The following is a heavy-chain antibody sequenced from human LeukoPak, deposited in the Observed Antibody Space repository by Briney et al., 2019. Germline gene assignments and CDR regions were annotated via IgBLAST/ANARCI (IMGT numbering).Heavy chain of an antibody. CDR1: GGSISSSSYY. CDR2: IYYSGST. V-gene: IGHV4-39*07. D-gene: IGHD5-12*01. J-gene: IGHJ6*03. Sequence: PSETLSLTCTVSGGSISSSSYYWGWIRQPPGKGLEWIGSIYYSGSTYYNPSLKSRVTISVDTSKNQFSLKLSSVTAADTAVYYCARRYSGVIYYYYYMDVWGKGTTVTVSS. CDR3: ARRYSGVIYYYYYMDV.